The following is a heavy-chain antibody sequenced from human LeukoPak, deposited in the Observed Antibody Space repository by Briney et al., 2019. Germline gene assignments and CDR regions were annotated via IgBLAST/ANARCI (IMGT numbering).Heavy chain of an antibody. Sequence: PGGSLRLSCAASGFTFSSYAMSWVRQAPGKGLEWVSAISGSGGSTYYADSVKGRFTISRDNSKNTLYLQMNSLRAEDTAVYYCAKDLVRYSSSWLFDYWDQGTLVTVSS. CDR3: AKDLVRYSSSWLFDY. CDR1: GFTFSSYA. D-gene: IGHD6-13*01. V-gene: IGHV3-23*01. J-gene: IGHJ4*02. CDR2: ISGSGGST.